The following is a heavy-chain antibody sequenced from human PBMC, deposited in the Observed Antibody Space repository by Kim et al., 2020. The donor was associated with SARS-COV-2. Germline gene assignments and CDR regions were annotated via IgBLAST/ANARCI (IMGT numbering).Heavy chain of an antibody. CDR1: GFTFSNAW. V-gene: IGHV3-15*01. CDR3: TTRVWFGELPNDY. CDR2: IKSKTDGGTT. Sequence: GGSLRLSCAASGFTFSNAWMSWVRQAPGKGLEWVGRIKSKTDGGTTDYAAPVKGRFTISRDDSKNTLYLQMNSLKTEDTAVYYCTTRVWFGELPNDYWGQGTLVTVSS. D-gene: IGHD3-10*01. J-gene: IGHJ4*02.